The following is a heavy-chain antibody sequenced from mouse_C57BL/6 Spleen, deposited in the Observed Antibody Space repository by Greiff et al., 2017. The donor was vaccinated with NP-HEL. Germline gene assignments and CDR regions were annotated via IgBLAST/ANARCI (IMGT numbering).Heavy chain of an antibody. D-gene: IGHD1-1*01. CDR2: IWRGGST. V-gene: IGHV2-5*01. Sequence: VMLVESGPGLVQPSQSLSITCTVSGFSLTSYGVHWVRQSPGKGLEWLGVIWRGGSTDYNAAFMSRLSITKDNSKSQVFFKMNSLQADDTAIYYCAKREGSSFAMDYWGQGTSVTVSS. J-gene: IGHJ4*01. CDR1: GFSLTSYG. CDR3: AKREGSSFAMDY.